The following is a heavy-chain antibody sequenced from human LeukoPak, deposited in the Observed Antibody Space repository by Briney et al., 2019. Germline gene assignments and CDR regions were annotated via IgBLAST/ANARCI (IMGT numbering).Heavy chain of an antibody. CDR2: INGRGSST. Sequence: GGSLRLSCLTSGFTFSNYAMNWVRQAPGKGLEWVSGINGRGSSTYYADSVEGRCTISRDNSKNTLYLQMNSLRADDTAVYYCAKHRSESSGYRFEYWGQGTLVTVSS. J-gene: IGHJ4*02. CDR3: AKHRSESSGYRFEY. D-gene: IGHD3-22*01. V-gene: IGHV3-23*01. CDR1: GFTFSNYA.